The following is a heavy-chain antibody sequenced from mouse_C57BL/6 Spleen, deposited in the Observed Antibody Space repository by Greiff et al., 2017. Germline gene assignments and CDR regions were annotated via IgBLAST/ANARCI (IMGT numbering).Heavy chain of an antibody. J-gene: IGHJ4*01. CDR3: ARSWGDGMNHARDY. CDR2: IDPSDSYT. CDR1: GYTFTSYW. Sequence: QVQLQQSGAELVKPGASVKLSCKASGYTFTSYWMQWVKQRPGQGLEWIGEIDPSDSYTNYNQKFKGKATLTVDTSSSTAYMQLSSLTSEDSAVYDWARSWGDGMNHARDYWGQGTSVTVSA. V-gene: IGHV1-50*01. D-gene: IGHD1-1*01.